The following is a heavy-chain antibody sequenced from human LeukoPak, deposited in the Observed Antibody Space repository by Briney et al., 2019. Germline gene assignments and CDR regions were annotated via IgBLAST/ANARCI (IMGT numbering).Heavy chain of an antibody. V-gene: IGHV3-7*01. CDR2: INHNGNVN. Sequence: PGGSLRLSCAASGFTFSSYWMNWARQAPGKGLEWVASINHNGNVNYYVDSVKGRFTISRDNAKNSLYLQMNSLRAEDTAVYYCARAKRYCSGGSCYRNFDYWGQGTLVTVSS. J-gene: IGHJ4*02. CDR3: ARAKRYCSGGSCYRNFDY. D-gene: IGHD2-15*01. CDR1: GFTFSSYW.